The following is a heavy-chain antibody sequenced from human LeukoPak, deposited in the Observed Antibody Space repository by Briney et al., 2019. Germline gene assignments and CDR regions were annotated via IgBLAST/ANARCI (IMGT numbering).Heavy chain of an antibody. CDR2: IKSNHNGATT. CDR3: AWDDKSVFDF. J-gene: IGHJ4*02. D-gene: IGHD3-22*01. CDR1: GFSFRDAW. Sequence: GGSLRLSCVGSGFSFRDAWLGWVRQAPGKGLEWVGRIKSNHNGATTDYVAPVKDRFTISRDDSKNTLYLQMNSLKIEDTAMYYCAWDDKSVFDFWGQGTLVTVSS. V-gene: IGHV3-15*01.